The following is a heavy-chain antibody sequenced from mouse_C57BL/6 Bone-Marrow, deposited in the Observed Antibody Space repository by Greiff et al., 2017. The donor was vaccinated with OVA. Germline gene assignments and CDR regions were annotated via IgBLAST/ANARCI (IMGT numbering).Heavy chain of an antibody. D-gene: IGHD1-1*01. V-gene: IGHV7-3*01. CDR3: ARSPYYGSSDEAMDD. CDR2: IRNKANGYTT. J-gene: IGHJ4*01. CDR1: GFTFTDYY. Sequence: EVQVVESGGGLVQPGGSLSLSCAASGFTFTDYYMSWVRQPPGKALEWLGFIRNKANGYTTEYSASVKGRFTISRDNSQSILYLQMNALRAEDSATYYCARSPYYGSSDEAMDDWGQGTSVTVSS.